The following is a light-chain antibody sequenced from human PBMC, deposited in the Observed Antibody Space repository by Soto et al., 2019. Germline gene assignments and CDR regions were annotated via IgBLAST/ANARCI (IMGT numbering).Light chain of an antibody. Sequence: QSALTQPASVSGSPGQSITISCTGTSSDVGSYNLVSWYQQHPGKAPKLMIYEFSKRPSGVSNRFSGSKSGDTASLTISGLQAEDEADYYCCSYAGSSTYVVFGGGTKLPS. CDR1: SSDVGSYNL. CDR2: EFS. J-gene: IGLJ2*01. CDR3: CSYAGSSTYVV. V-gene: IGLV2-23*02.